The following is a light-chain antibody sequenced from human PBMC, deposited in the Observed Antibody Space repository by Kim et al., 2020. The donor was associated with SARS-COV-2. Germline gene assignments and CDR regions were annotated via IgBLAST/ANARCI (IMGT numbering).Light chain of an antibody. Sequence: EIVLTQSPATLSLSPGERATLSCRASQSVSTSLAWYQQKPGQAPRLLMYDASNRAAGIPARFSGSGSGTDFTLTISSLEPEDFAIYYCQQRSDWPTFGGGTKVDIK. V-gene: IGKV3-11*01. CDR2: DAS. CDR3: QQRSDWPT. CDR1: QSVSTS. J-gene: IGKJ4*01.